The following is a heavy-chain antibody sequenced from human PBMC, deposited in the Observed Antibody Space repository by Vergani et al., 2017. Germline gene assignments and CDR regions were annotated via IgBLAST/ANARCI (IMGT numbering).Heavy chain of an antibody. CDR2: IYYSGST. CDR1: GGSISSYY. CDR3: ARYRGPGGGDAFDI. J-gene: IGHJ3*02. D-gene: IGHD1-1*01. Sequence: QVQLQESGPGLVKPSETLSLTCTVSGGSISSYYWSWIRQPPGKGLEWIGYIYYSGSTNYNPSLKSRVTISVDTSKNQFSLKLSSGTAADKAVYYCARYRGPGGGDAFDIWGQGTMVTVSS. V-gene: IGHV4-59*01.